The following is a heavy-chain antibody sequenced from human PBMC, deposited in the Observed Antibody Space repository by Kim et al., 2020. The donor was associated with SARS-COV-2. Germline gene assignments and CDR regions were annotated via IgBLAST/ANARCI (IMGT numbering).Heavy chain of an antibody. Sequence: GGSLRLSCAASGFTFSSYAMHWVRQAPGKGLEWVAIISYDGSTKYYADSVKGRFTISRDNSKNTLYLQMNSLRPEDTAVYYCARDSAGLDYWGQGTLVTV. J-gene: IGHJ4*02. CDR1: GFTFSSYA. D-gene: IGHD3-10*01. CDR3: ARDSAGLDY. V-gene: IGHV3-30*04. CDR2: ISYDGSTK.